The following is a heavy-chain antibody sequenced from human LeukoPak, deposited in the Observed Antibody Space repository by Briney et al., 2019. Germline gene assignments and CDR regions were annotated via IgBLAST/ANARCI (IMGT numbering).Heavy chain of an antibody. V-gene: IGHV3-9*03. CDR3: AKGGAADAYYFDY. Sequence: PGGSLRLSCAASGFTFDDYAMHWVRQAPGKGLEWVSGISWNSGSIGYADSVKGRFTISRDNAKNSLYLQMNSLRAEDMALYYCAKGGAADAYYFDYWGQGTLVTVSS. CDR2: ISWNSGSI. CDR1: GFTFDDYA. J-gene: IGHJ4*02. D-gene: IGHD3-16*01.